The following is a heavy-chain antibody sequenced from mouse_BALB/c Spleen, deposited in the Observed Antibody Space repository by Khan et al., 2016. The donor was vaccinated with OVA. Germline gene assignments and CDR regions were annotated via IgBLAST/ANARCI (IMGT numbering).Heavy chain of an antibody. V-gene: IGHV14-3*02. D-gene: IGHD2-3*01. CDR2: IAPANGNT. Sequence: EVQLQQSGAELVKPGASVKLSCTASGFNIKDTYLHWVKQRPEQGLEWIGRIAPANGNTQYDPKFQGKAAIPSDTSPNTSYLQRNSLTSEDTAVDYGARPSYDPRDLEVWGAGTTVTVSS. CDR1: GFNIKDTY. CDR3: ARPSYDPRDLEV. J-gene: IGHJ1*01.